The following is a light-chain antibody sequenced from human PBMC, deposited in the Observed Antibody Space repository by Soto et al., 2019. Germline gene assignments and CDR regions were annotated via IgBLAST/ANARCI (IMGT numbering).Light chain of an antibody. Sequence: IPMTQSPSTLSASVGDRVTITCRASETINNWLAWYQQKPGIAPKLLIYDAYILESGVPSRFSGSGSGTEFTLTISSLQPDDLATYYCQQYTSYSWTFGQGPRWISN. CDR2: DAY. CDR1: ETINNW. CDR3: QQYTSYSWT. V-gene: IGKV1-5*01. J-gene: IGKJ1*01.